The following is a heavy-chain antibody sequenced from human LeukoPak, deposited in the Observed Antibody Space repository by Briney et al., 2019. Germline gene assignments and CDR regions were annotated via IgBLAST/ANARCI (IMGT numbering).Heavy chain of an antibody. D-gene: IGHD2-15*01. CDR2: INPNSGGT. V-gene: IGHV1-2*02. Sequence: ASVKVSCKASGYTFTGYYMHWVRQAPGQGLEWMGWINPNSGGTNYAQKFQGRVTMTRDTSISTAYMELSRLRSDDTAVYYCARDRGFAVVVAATFTFGYWGQGTLVTVSS. J-gene: IGHJ4*02. CDR3: ARDRGFAVVVAATFTFGY. CDR1: GYTFTGYY.